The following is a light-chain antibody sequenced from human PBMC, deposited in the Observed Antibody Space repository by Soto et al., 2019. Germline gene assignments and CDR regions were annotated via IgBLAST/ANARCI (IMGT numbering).Light chain of an antibody. CDR1: QSVSSSY. CDR2: GAS. J-gene: IGKJ1*01. CDR3: QQYGSSLRRWM. V-gene: IGKV3-20*01. Sequence: EIVLTQSPGTLSLSPGERATLSCRASQSVSSSYLAWYQQKPGQAPRLLIYGASSRATGIPDRFSGSGSGTDFTLTISRLEPEDFAVYYCQQYGSSLRRWMFGQGTKVEIK.